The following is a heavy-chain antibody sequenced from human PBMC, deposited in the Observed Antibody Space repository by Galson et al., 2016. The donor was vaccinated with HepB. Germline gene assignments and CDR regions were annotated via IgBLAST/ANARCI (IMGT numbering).Heavy chain of an antibody. Sequence: SLRLSCAASGFTVSNNYMTWVRQAPGKGLEYVSVIYSGVTTYYADSVKGRFTISIDNSQNSLFLQMNTLRAEDTAVYFCVRGVYGDHGWFDYWGQGTLVTVSS. CDR3: VRGVYGDHGWFDY. J-gene: IGHJ4*02. CDR2: IYSGVTT. V-gene: IGHV3-66*02. CDR1: GFTVSNNY. D-gene: IGHD4-17*01.